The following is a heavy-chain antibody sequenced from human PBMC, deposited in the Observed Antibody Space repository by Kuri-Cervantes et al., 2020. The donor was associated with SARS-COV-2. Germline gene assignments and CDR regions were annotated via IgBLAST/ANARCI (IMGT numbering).Heavy chain of an antibody. CDR2: INHSGST. Sequence: SETLSLTCAVYGGSFSGYYWSWIRQPPGKGLEWIGEINHSGSTNYNPSLKSRVTISVDTSKNQFSLKLSSVTAADTAVYYCARGSAAGNDYWGQGTRVT. D-gene: IGHD6-13*01. CDR1: GGSFSGYY. V-gene: IGHV4-34*01. J-gene: IGHJ4*02. CDR3: ARGSAAGNDY.